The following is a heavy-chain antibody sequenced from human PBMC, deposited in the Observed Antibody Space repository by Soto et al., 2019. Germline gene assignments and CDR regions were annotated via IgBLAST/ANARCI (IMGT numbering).Heavy chain of an antibody. D-gene: IGHD3-22*01. Sequence: SVKVSCKASGGTFSSYAISWVRQAPGQGLEWMGGIIPIFGTANYAQKFQGRVTITADESTSTAYMELSSLRSEDTAVYYCARGYYYDSSGYYQYDAFDIWGQGTMVTVSS. CDR3: ARGYYYDSSGYYQYDAFDI. J-gene: IGHJ3*02. CDR2: IIPIFGTA. V-gene: IGHV1-69*13. CDR1: GGTFSSYA.